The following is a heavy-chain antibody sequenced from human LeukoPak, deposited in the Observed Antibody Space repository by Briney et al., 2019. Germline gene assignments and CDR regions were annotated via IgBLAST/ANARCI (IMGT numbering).Heavy chain of an antibody. CDR2: INHSGST. CDR1: GGSVSGYY. J-gene: IGHJ3*02. V-gene: IGHV4-34*01. CDR3: ARRNDCDI. Sequence: PSETLSLTCTVYGGSVSGYYWSWVRQPPGKGLEWIGEINHSGSTNYNPSLKSRVTISVDTSKNQFSLKLTSVTAADTAIYYCARRNDCDIWGQGTMVTVSS.